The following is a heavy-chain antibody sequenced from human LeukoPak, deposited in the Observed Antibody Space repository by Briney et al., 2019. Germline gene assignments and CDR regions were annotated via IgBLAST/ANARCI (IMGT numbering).Heavy chain of an antibody. CDR1: GGSISSGGYS. D-gene: IGHD6-13*01. CDR3: ARGDSSSWYGAPLGMDV. Sequence: SQTPSLTCAVSGGSISSGGYSWSWIRQPPGKDLEWIGYIYHSGSTYYNPSLKSRVTISVDRAKNQFSLKLSSVTAADTAVYYCARGDSSSWYGAPLGMDVWGQGTTVTVSS. CDR2: IYHSGST. J-gene: IGHJ6*02. V-gene: IGHV4-30-2*01.